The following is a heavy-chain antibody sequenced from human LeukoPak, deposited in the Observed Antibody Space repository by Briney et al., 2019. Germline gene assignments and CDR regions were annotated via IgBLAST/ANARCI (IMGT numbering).Heavy chain of an antibody. V-gene: IGHV3-7*01. Sequence: GGSLRLSCAASGFTFRNYWMGWVRQAPGKGLEWVANTKPDGSAEYYADSVKGRFTISRGNSKNTLYLQMNSLRAEDTAVYYCAKACGYSSGWYSVYHYYGMDVWGQRALVTVSS. D-gene: IGHD6-13*01. J-gene: IGHJ6*02. CDR1: GFTFRNYW. CDR2: TKPDGSAE. CDR3: AKACGYSSGWYSVYHYYGMDV.